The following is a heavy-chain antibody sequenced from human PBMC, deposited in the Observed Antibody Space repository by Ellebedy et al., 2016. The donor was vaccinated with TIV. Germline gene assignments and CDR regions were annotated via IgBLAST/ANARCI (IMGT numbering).Heavy chain of an antibody. Sequence: SETLSLXXTASGGSISSGGYYWSWIRQHPGKGLEWIGYIYYSGSTYYNPSLKSRVTISVDTSKNQFSLKLSSVTAADTAVYYCARWVGGMDVWGQGTTVTVSS. J-gene: IGHJ6*02. CDR3: ARWVGGMDV. CDR1: GGSISSGGYY. V-gene: IGHV4-31*03. CDR2: IYYSGST. D-gene: IGHD1-26*01.